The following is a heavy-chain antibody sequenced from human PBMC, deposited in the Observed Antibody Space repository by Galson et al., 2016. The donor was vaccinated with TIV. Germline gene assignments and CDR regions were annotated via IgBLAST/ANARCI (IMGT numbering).Heavy chain of an antibody. Sequence: QSGAEVKKPGQSLKISCTGFGYSFTSNWIGWVRQMPGKGLEMMGIIFPSDSDTRYSPSFQGQVTISVDKSSSIAYLQWGSLKASDTAVYYCARLASRGFQHVGPGTLVTV. CDR2: IFPSDSDT. D-gene: IGHD1-26*01. CDR3: ARLASRGFQH. J-gene: IGHJ1*01. V-gene: IGHV5-51*03. CDR1: GYSFTSNW.